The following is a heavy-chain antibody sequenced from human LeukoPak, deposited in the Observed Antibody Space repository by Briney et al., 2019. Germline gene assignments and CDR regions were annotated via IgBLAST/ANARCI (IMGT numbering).Heavy chain of an antibody. CDR3: ARGRVGGAVAGPPFDY. CDR1: GFTFSSYS. D-gene: IGHD6-19*01. J-gene: IGHJ4*02. V-gene: IGHV3-21*01. Sequence: GGSLRLSCAASGFTFSSYSMNWVRQAPGKGLEWVSSISSSSSYIYYADSVKGRFTISRDNAKNSLYLQMNSLRAEDTAVYYCARGRVGGAVAGPPFDYWGQGTLVTVSS. CDR2: ISSSSSYI.